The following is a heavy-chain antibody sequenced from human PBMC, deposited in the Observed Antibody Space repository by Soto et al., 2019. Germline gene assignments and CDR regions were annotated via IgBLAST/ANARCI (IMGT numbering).Heavy chain of an antibody. D-gene: IGHD3-10*01. CDR2: VNHGGTS. CDR1: GGSFSGYY. Sequence: QVQLQQWGAGLLKPSETLSLTCAVHGGSFSGYYWDWIRQPPGKGLEWIGEVNHGGTSNYNPSLKSRAIIAVDTSKNQFALKLTSVPAEDTALHFCASSSFLRSADLFHGLDVWGQGTTVTVSS. V-gene: IGHV4-34*01. CDR3: ASSSFLRSADLFHGLDV. J-gene: IGHJ6*02.